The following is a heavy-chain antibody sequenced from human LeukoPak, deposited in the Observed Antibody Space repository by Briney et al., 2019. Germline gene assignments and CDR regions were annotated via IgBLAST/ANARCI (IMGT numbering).Heavy chain of an antibody. CDR2: IIPISGTA. CDR1: GGTFSSYA. J-gene: IGHJ4*02. Sequence: SVKVSCKASGGTFSSYAISWVRQAPGQGLEWMGGIIPISGTANYAQKFQGRVTITADESTSTAYMELSSLRSEDTAVYYCARATVYGDYTDFDYWGQGTLVTVSS. V-gene: IGHV1-69*13. CDR3: ARATVYGDYTDFDY. D-gene: IGHD4-17*01.